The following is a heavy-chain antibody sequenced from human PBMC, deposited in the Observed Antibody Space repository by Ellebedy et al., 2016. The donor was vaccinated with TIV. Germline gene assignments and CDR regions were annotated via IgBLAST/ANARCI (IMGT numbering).Heavy chain of an antibody. Sequence: SETLSLTXAVYGGSFSDHYWSWIRQPPGKRLECIGEIDHSGSTNYNPSLESRVTISRDTSKNQFSLTLNSVTAADTAVYYCARESRNIVVLPDAKYFHHYMDVWGEGTTVTVSS. CDR2: IDHSGST. D-gene: IGHD2-2*01. CDR3: ARESRNIVVLPDAKYFHHYMDV. V-gene: IGHV4-34*01. CDR1: GGSFSDHY. J-gene: IGHJ6*03.